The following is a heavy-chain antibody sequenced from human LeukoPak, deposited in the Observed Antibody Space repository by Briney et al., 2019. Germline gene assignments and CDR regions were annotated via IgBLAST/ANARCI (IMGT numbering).Heavy chain of an antibody. J-gene: IGHJ5*01. CDR1: GFTFSSCA. CDR3: AKDALDSSGRYGKFDS. V-gene: IGHV3-23*01. Sequence: GRSLRLSCVASGFTFSSCAVGWVRQAPGKGLEWVSDISGSGVRTYYADSVKGRFTISRDNSKNTLYLQMNSLRAGDTAVYYCAKDALDSSGRYGKFDSWGQGTLVSVSS. CDR2: ISGSGVRT. D-gene: IGHD6-19*01.